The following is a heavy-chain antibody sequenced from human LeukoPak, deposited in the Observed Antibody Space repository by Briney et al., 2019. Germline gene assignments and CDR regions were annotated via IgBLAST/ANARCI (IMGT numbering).Heavy chain of an antibody. CDR3: ARRSLREAYNRFDP. CDR2: MSYSGSA. J-gene: IGHJ5*02. D-gene: IGHD3-10*01. CDR1: GGSVTTSSYY. V-gene: IGHV4-39*01. Sequence: TSETLSLTCTVSGGSVTTSSYYWGWIRQPPGKGLEWIGSMSYSGSAFYNPSLKSRVSISVDTSKNQFSLRVTSVTAADTALYYCARRSLREAYNRFDPWGQGTLVTVSS.